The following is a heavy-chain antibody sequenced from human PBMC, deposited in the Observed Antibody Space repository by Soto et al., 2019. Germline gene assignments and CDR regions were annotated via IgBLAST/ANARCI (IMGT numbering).Heavy chain of an antibody. CDR3: ASIPDDILTGYYSWFDP. Sequence: GASVKVSCKASGYTFTSYGISWVRQAPGQGLEWMGRIIPILGIANYAQKFQGRVTITADKSTSTAYMELSSLRSEDTAVYYCASIPDDILTGYYSWFDPWGQGTLVTVSS. CDR1: GYTFTSYG. D-gene: IGHD3-9*01. V-gene: IGHV1-69*04. J-gene: IGHJ5*02. CDR2: IIPILGIA.